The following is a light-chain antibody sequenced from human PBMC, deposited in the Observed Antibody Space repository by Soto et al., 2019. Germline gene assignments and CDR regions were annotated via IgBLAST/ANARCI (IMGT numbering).Light chain of an antibody. Sequence: IQLTQSPSSLSAAVGDRVIITCRASQGMSSTLAWYQQQPGEAPTLLLYAASTMQSGVSSRFSGSGSGTDFTLTISSLQPEDFATYYCQQLHSYPITFGQGTRLEIE. CDR3: QQLHSYPIT. CDR2: AAS. V-gene: IGKV1-9*01. J-gene: IGKJ5*01. CDR1: QGMSST.